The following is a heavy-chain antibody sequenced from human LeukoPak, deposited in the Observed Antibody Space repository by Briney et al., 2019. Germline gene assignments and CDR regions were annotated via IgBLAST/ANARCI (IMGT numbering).Heavy chain of an antibody. J-gene: IGHJ3*01. CDR1: GFPFGDYA. V-gene: IGHV3-43*02. CDR2: ISGDGGRT. D-gene: IGHD2/OR15-2a*01. CDR3: AKDLASLYDAFNV. Sequence: GGSLRLSCAASGFPFGDYAMDWVRQAPGKGLEWVSFISGDGGRTFYADSVKGRFTISRDNSKNSLYLQMNSLRTEDSALYYCAKDLASLYDAFNVWGQGTMVTVSS.